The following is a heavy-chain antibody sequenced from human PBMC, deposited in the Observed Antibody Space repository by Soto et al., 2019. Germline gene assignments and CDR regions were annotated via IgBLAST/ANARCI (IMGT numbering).Heavy chain of an antibody. J-gene: IGHJ6*02. Sequence: ASVKVSCKASGYTFTGYYMHWVRQAPGQGLEWMGWINPNSGGTNYAQKFQGRVTITRDTSISTAYMELSRLRSDDTALYYCARDSEYSSTWPSYYGMDVWGQGTTVTVSS. CDR1: GYTFTGYY. CDR2: INPNSGGT. CDR3: ARDSEYSSTWPSYYGMDV. V-gene: IGHV1-2*02. D-gene: IGHD6-13*01.